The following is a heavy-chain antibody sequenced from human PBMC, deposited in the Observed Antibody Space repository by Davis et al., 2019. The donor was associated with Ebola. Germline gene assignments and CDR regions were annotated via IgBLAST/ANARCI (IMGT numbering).Heavy chain of an antibody. Sequence: SETLSLTCTVSGGSISSSSYYWGWIRQPPGKGLEWIGSIYYSGSTYYNPSLKSRVTISVDTSKNQFSLKLSAVTAADTAVYYCAGGAIFGVVVRYFDLWGRGTLVTVSS. J-gene: IGHJ2*01. D-gene: IGHD3-3*01. CDR2: IYYSGST. V-gene: IGHV4-39*07. CDR3: AGGAIFGVVVRYFDL. CDR1: GGSISSSSYY.